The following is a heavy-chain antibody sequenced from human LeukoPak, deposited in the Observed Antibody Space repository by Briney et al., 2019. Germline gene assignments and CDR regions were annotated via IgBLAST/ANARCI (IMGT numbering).Heavy chain of an antibody. J-gene: IGHJ3*02. CDR3: ARLTVQIAFDI. Sequence: PGRSLRLSCAASGFTFSSYGMHWVRQAPGKGLEWVAVIWYDGSNKYCADSVKGRFTISRDNSKNTLYLQMNSLRAEDTAVYYCARLTVQIAFDIWGQGTMVTVSS. D-gene: IGHD2-21*02. V-gene: IGHV3-33*01. CDR1: GFTFSSYG. CDR2: IWYDGSNK.